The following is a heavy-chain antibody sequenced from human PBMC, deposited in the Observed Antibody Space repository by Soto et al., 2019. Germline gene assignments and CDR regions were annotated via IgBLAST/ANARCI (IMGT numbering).Heavy chain of an antibody. CDR2: IIPIFGTA. Sequence: QVQLVQSGAEVKKPGSSVKVSCKASGGTFSSYAISWVRQAPGQGLEWMGGIIPIFGTANYAQKFQGRVTITADESKSTAYMGLSSLRSEDTAVYYCARGYGSGSYYRSGMDVWGQGTTVTVSS. CDR1: GGTFSSYA. J-gene: IGHJ6*02. D-gene: IGHD3-10*01. CDR3: ARGYGSGSYYRSGMDV. V-gene: IGHV1-69*01.